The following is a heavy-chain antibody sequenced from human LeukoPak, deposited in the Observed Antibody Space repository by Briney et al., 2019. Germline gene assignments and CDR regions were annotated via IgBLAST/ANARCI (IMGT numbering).Heavy chain of an antibody. Sequence: SETLSLTCTVSGGSISSYYWSWIRQPPGKGLEWIGYIYYSGSTNYNPSLKSRVTISVDTSKNQFSLKLSSVTAADTAVYYCARQGIAAAGSPFDCWGQGTLVTVSS. CDR1: GGSISSYY. CDR2: IYYSGST. J-gene: IGHJ4*02. D-gene: IGHD6-13*01. V-gene: IGHV4-59*08. CDR3: ARQGIAAAGSPFDC.